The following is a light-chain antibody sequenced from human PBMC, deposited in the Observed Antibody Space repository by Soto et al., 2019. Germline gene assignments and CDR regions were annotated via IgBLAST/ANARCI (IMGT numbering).Light chain of an antibody. Sequence: EIVLTQSPGTLSLSPGDRATLSCRASQSVSSTHLAWYQQKPGQAPRLLIYAASTRATGIPDRFGGSGSGTDFTLTISRLEPEDFAVYYCQQYGSSPRTFGQGTKVDIK. CDR2: AAS. V-gene: IGKV3-20*01. CDR3: QQYGSSPRT. CDR1: QSVSSTH. J-gene: IGKJ1*01.